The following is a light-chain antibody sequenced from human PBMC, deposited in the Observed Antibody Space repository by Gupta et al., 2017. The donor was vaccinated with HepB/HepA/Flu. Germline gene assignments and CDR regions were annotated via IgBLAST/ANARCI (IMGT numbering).Light chain of an antibody. CDR2: EVS. V-gene: IGLV2-23*02. CDR3: CSYAGSSTLV. CDR1: SSDVGSYNL. Sequence: QSALTPPASVSGSPGQSNTISCTGTSSDVGSYNLVSWYQQHPGKAPKLMIYEVSKRPSVVSNRFSGAKSGNTASLTISGLQAEDEADYYCCSYAGSSTLVFGGGTKLTVL. J-gene: IGLJ2*01.